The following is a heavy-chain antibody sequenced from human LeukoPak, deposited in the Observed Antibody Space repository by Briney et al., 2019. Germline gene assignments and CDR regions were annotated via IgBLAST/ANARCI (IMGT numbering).Heavy chain of an antibody. CDR1: GGSVSSGTDH. V-gene: IGHV4-39*06. Sequence: SETLSLTCTVSGGSVSSGTDHWSWIRQPPGKGLEWIGEINHSGSTNYNPSLKSRVTISVDTSKNQFPLELSSVTAADTAVYYCARVFFPYYYGSGSPLDYWGQGTLVTVSS. J-gene: IGHJ4*02. D-gene: IGHD3-10*01. CDR2: INHSGST. CDR3: ARVFFPYYYGSGSPLDY.